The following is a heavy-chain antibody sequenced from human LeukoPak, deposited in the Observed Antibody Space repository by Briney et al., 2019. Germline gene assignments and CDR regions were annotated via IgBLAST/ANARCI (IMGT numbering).Heavy chain of an antibody. CDR1: GGSISSSSYY. CDR3: ARDPIRRDDFNAD. D-gene: IGHD5-24*01. J-gene: IGHJ4*02. Sequence: SETLSLTCTVSGGSISSSSYYWGWIRQPPGKGLEWIGSIYYSGSTYYNPSLKSRVTISIDTSKNRMSLRLISVTAADTAVYYCARDPIRRDDFNADWGQGALVSVSS. CDR2: IYYSGST. V-gene: IGHV4-39*07.